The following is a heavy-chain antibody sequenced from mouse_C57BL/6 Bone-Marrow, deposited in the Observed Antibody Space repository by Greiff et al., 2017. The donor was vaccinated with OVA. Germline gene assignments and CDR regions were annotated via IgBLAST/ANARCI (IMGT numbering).Heavy chain of an antibody. CDR1: GYTFTSYW. CDR3: TRDDYVFAWFAY. D-gene: IGHD2-4*01. CDR2: IYPGNSDT. J-gene: IGHJ3*01. Sequence: VQLQQSGTVLARPGASVKMSCKTSGYTFTSYWMHWVKQRPGQGLEWIGAIYPGNSDTSYNQKFKGKAKLTAVTSASTAYMELSSMTNEDSAVDYCTRDDYVFAWFAYWGQGTLVTVSA. V-gene: IGHV1-5*01.